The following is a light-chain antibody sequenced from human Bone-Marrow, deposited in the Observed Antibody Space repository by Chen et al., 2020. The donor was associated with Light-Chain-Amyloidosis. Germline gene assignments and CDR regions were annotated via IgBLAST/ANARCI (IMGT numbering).Light chain of an antibody. V-gene: IGLV2-14*01. Sequence: QSALPPPASASGSPVPSTTIPCPGTRSDVGGDNHVSWHQQHPDKAPKLMIYEVTNRPSWVPDRFSGSKSDNTASLTISGLQTEDEADYFCSSYTITNTLVFGSGTRVTVL. CDR2: EVT. CDR3: SSYTITNTLV. J-gene: IGLJ1*01. CDR1: RSDVGGDNH.